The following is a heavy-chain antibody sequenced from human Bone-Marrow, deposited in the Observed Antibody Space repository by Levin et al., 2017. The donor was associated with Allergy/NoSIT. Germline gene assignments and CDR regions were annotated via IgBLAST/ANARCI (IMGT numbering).Heavy chain of an antibody. CDR1: GFTLSSFS. D-gene: IGHD2-15*01. V-gene: IGHV3-48*02. J-gene: IGHJ4*02. CDR3: VTRLGYCSSGSCL. CDR2: ITSSGSTI. Sequence: GGSLRLSCAASGFTLSSFSMNWVRQAPGKGLEWLSFITSSGSTINYADSVKGRFSASRDNAKNPLFLQMNSLRDEDTAVYYCVTRLGYCSSGSCLWGQGTLVTVSS.